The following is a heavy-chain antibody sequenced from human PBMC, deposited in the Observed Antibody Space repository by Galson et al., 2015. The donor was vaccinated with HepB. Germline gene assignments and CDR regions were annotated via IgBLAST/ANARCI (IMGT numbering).Heavy chain of an antibody. CDR3: AREGSGWYLDPPDY. Sequence: SLRLSCAASGFTFSSYWMSWVRQAPGKGLEWVANIKQDGSEKYYVDSVKGRFTISRDNAKNSLYLQMNSLRAEDTAVYYCAREGSGWYLDPPDYWGQGTLVTVSS. CDR2: IKQDGSEK. D-gene: IGHD6-19*01. CDR1: GFTFSSYW. V-gene: IGHV3-7*03. J-gene: IGHJ4*02.